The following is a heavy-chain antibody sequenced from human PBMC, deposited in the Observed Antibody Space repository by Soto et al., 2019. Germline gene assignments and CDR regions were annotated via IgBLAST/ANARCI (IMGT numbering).Heavy chain of an antibody. Sequence: EVPLVESGGGLVQPGGSLRLSCAASGLIFSDYHMDWVRQAPGKGLEWVGRIRRKANSYTTEYAASVKGRFTISRDDSKNLLYLQMNSLKSEDTAVYYCAMLGGWSGGSSGMDVWGQGTTVTVSS. D-gene: IGHD6-19*01. V-gene: IGHV3-72*01. J-gene: IGHJ6*02. CDR3: AMLGGWSGGSSGMDV. CDR2: IRRKANSYTT. CDR1: GLIFSDYH.